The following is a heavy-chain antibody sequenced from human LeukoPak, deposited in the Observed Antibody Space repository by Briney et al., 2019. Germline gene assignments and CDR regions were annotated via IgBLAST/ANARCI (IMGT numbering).Heavy chain of an antibody. CDR2: IKSETAGGTT. Sequence: PGGSLRLSCSASGFVFSIYTMNWVRQAPGKELEWVGRIKSETAGGTTDFAAPVKGRFTISRDDSKNTLYLQMNSLTSEDTAVYYCSQGSGQYYDYWGQGTLVTVSS. V-gene: IGHV3-15*07. J-gene: IGHJ4*02. CDR1: GFVFSIYT. CDR3: SQGSGQYYDY. D-gene: IGHD3-22*01.